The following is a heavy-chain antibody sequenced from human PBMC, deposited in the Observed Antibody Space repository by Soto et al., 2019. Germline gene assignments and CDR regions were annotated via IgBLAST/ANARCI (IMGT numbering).Heavy chain of an antibody. CDR2: ISYDGSNE. CDR3: ARDPRYFDRYYYYYGMDV. D-gene: IGHD3-9*01. Sequence: GGSLRLSCAASGFTFSSSAMHWVRQAPGKGLEWVAVISYDGSNEYYADSVKGRFTISRDNSKNTLYLQMSSLRGEDTAVYYCARDPRYFDRYYYYYGMDVWGQGTTVTVSS. J-gene: IGHJ6*02. CDR1: GFTFSSSA. V-gene: IGHV3-30-3*01.